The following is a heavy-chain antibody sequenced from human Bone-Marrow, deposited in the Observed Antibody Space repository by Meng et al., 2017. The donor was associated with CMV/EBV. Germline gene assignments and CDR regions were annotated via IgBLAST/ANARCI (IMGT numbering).Heavy chain of an antibody. CDR3: ARGVRYYYGSGAPYPDY. D-gene: IGHD3-10*01. CDR2: VYYSGST. Sequence: SQTLSLTCTVSGGSISNYYWTWIRQPPGKGLEWIGYVYYSGSTNYNPSLKSRVTISVDTSKNQFSLKLSSVTAADTAVYYCARGVRYYYGSGAPYPDYWGQGTLVTVSS. J-gene: IGHJ4*02. V-gene: IGHV4-59*01. CDR1: GGSISNYY.